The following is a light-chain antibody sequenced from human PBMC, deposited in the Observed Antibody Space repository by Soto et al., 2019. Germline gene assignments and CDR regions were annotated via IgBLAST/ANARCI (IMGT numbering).Light chain of an antibody. CDR1: ETISTN. CDR2: GSS. V-gene: IGKV3-15*01. CDR3: QQYRNWPPAIT. Sequence: EILLTHSPPTLSVSPGERATLSSRALETISTNLAWFRRKPGQPPRLLIYGSSTRATGVPDRVSGSGCGTEFTLIISSMQSEDVALYYCQQYRNWPPAITFGQGTRLEI. J-gene: IGKJ5*01.